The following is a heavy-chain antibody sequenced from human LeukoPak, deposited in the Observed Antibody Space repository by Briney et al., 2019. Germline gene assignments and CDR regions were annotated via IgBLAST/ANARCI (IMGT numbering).Heavy chain of an antibody. Sequence: PGGSLRLSCAASGFTFSSYSMNWVRQAPGKGLEWVSSINSDSSYIYYADSVKGRFTISRDNAKNLLYLQMNSLRAEDTAVYYCARGPIPDYWGQGTLVIVSS. CDR3: ARGPIPDY. CDR2: INSDSSYI. D-gene: IGHD2-2*02. J-gene: IGHJ4*02. V-gene: IGHV3-21*01. CDR1: GFTFSSYS.